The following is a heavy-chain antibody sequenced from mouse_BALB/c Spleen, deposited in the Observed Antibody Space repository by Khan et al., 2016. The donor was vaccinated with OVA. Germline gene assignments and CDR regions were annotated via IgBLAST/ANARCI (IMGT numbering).Heavy chain of an antibody. CDR3: ARRDYAMDY. J-gene: IGHJ4*01. CDR2: INPGSGGT. V-gene: IGHV1-54*01. Sequence: QVQLQQPGAELVRPGTSVKVSCKASGYAFTNYLIEWVKQRPGQGLEWIGVINPGSGGTNYNEKFKGKATLTADKSSSTAYMPFSRLPSDASAVYCCARRDYAMDYWGQGTSVTVSS. CDR1: GYAFTNYL.